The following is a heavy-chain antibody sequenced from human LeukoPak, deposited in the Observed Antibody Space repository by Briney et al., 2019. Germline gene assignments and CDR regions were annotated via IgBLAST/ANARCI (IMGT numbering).Heavy chain of an antibody. CDR3: ARGGRVRGTMVRGVPSYYFDY. Sequence: GASVKVSCKASGYTFTSYGISWVRQAPGQGLEWMGWISAYNGNTNYAQKLQGRVTMTTDTSTSTAYMELRSLRSDDTAVYYCARGGRVRGTMVRGVPSYYFDYWGQGTLVTVSS. J-gene: IGHJ4*02. CDR2: ISAYNGNT. D-gene: IGHD3-10*01. CDR1: GYTFTSYG. V-gene: IGHV1-18*01.